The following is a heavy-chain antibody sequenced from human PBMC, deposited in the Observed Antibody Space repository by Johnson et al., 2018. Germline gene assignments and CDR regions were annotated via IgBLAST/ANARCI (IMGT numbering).Heavy chain of an antibody. CDR3: ASQGLRWYMFDY. Sequence: VQLVQSGGGLVKPGGSLRLSCAASGFTFSSYSMNWVRQAPGKGLEWVSSIRSSSSYIYYADSVKGRFTISRDNAKNSLYLQMNSLRAEDTAVYYCASQGLRWYMFDYWGQGTLVTVSS. D-gene: IGHD4-23*01. CDR2: IRSSSSYI. CDR1: GFTFSSYS. J-gene: IGHJ4*02. V-gene: IGHV3-21*01.